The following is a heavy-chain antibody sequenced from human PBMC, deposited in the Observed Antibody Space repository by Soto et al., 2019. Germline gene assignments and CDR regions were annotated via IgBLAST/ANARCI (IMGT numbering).Heavy chain of an antibody. CDR3: ASLYYYDSSGLDAFDI. V-gene: IGHV3-33*01. CDR1: GFTFSSYG. J-gene: IGHJ3*02. CDR2: IWYDGSNK. Sequence: PGGSLRLSCAASGFTFSSYGMHWVRQAPGKGLEWVAVIWYDGSNKYYADSVKGRFTISRDNSKNTLYLQMNSLRAEDTAVYYCASLYYYDSSGLDAFDIWGQGTMVTVSS. D-gene: IGHD3-22*01.